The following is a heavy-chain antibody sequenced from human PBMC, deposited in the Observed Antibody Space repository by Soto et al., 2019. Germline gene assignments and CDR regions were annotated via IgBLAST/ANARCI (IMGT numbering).Heavy chain of an antibody. CDR1: GGSISSYD. CDR2: IYYSGST. V-gene: IGHV4-59*01. D-gene: IGHD1-7*01. CDR3: ARVGVTGTTSFDY. Sequence: SETLSLTCTVSGGSISSYDWSWIRQPPGKGLEWIGYIYYSGSTNYNPSLKSRVTISVDTSKNQFSLKLSSVTAADTAVYYCARVGVTGTTSFDYWGQGTLVTVSS. J-gene: IGHJ4*02.